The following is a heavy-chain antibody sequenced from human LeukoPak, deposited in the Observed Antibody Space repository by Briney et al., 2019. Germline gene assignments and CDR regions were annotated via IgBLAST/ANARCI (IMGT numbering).Heavy chain of an antibody. CDR1: GFTFSSYG. CDR3: AKDRHSSQYYFDY. V-gene: IGHV3-33*06. D-gene: IGHD6-13*01. J-gene: IGHJ4*02. Sequence: PGGSLRLSCAASGFTFSSYGMHWVRQAPGKGLEWVAVIWYDGSNKYYADSVKGRFTISRDNSKNTLYLQMDSLRAEDTAVYYCAKDRHSSQYYFDYWGQGTLVTVSS. CDR2: IWYDGSNK.